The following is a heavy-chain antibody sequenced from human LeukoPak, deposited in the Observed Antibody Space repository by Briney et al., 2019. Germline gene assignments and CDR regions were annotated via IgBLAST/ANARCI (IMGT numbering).Heavy chain of an antibody. CDR3: ARRAMGATSFDY. CDR1: GFTFSDYY. Sequence: GGSLRLSCAASGFTFSDYYMTWVRQAPGKGLEWVSYISSSSNTVYYADSVKGRLTVSRDNANNSLYLQMNNLWAEDTAVYYCARRAMGATSFDYWGQGTLVTVSS. CDR2: ISSSSNTV. J-gene: IGHJ4*02. V-gene: IGHV3-11*04. D-gene: IGHD1-26*01.